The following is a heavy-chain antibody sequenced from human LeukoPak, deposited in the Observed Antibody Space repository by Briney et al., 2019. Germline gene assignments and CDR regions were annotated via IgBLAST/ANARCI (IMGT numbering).Heavy chain of an antibody. D-gene: IGHD5/OR15-5a*01. CDR1: GYTFSNYW. V-gene: IGHV5-51*01. Sequence: PGESLKISCKGSGYTFSNYWIAWVRQMPGKGLEWMGIIFPADSDTRYSPSFQGQVTISADKSISTAYLQWSSLKASDTAMYYCARRVSLNGMDVWGQGTTVTVSS. CDR2: IFPADSDT. CDR3: ARRVSLNGMDV. J-gene: IGHJ6*02.